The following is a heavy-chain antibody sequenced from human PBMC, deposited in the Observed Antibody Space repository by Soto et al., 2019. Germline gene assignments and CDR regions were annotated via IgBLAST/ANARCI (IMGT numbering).Heavy chain of an antibody. V-gene: IGHV4-4*02. J-gene: IGHJ4*02. Sequence: QVQLQESGPGLVKPSGTLSLTCAVSGGSISSSNWWSWVRQPPGKGLEWIGEFYHSGSTNYNPSLKSRVTISVDKSKNQFSRKLSSVAAADTAVYYCARAVTIFGVVSPLGYWGQGTLVTVSS. D-gene: IGHD3-3*01. CDR2: FYHSGST. CDR3: ARAVTIFGVVSPLGY. CDR1: GGSISSSNW.